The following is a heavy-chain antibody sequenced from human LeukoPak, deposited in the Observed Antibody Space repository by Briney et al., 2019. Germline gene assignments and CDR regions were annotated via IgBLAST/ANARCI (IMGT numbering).Heavy chain of an antibody. Sequence: GGSLRLSCAASGFTFSSYAMTWVRQAPGKGLEWVSAISGSGGSTYYADSVKGRFTISRDNSKNTLYLQMITLRAEDTAVYYCAKDRYYDSTAYFDYWGQGTWSPSPQ. V-gene: IGHV3-23*01. CDR2: ISGSGGST. D-gene: IGHD3-22*01. J-gene: IGHJ4*02. CDR3: AKDRYYDSTAYFDY. CDR1: GFTFSSYA.